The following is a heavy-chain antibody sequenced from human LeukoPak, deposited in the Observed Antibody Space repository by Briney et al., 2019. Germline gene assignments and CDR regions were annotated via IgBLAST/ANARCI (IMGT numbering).Heavy chain of an antibody. D-gene: IGHD3-3*01. V-gene: IGHV4-30-4*08. Sequence: SETLSLTCTVSGGSISSGDYYWSWIRQPPGKGLEWIGYIYCSGSTYYNPSLKSRVTISVDTSKNQFSLKLSSVTAADTAVYYCARAVSTKLRFLEWLAPYMDVWGKGTTVTVSS. J-gene: IGHJ6*03. CDR3: ARAVSTKLRFLEWLAPYMDV. CDR2: IYCSGST. CDR1: GGSISSGDYY.